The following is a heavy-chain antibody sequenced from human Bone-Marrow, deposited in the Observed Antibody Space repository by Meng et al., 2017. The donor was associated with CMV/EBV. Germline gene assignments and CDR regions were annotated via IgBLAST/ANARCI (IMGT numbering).Heavy chain of an antibody. V-gene: IGHV1-2*02. CDR1: GYTFTGYY. Sequence: ASVKVFCKASGYTFTGYYMHWVRQAPGQGLEWMGWINPNSGGTNYAQKFQGRVTMTRDTSISTAYMELSRLRCDDTAVYYCARDDYYGELGYWGQGTLVTVSS. CDR2: INPNSGGT. D-gene: IGHD3-10*01. CDR3: ARDDYYGELGY. J-gene: IGHJ4*02.